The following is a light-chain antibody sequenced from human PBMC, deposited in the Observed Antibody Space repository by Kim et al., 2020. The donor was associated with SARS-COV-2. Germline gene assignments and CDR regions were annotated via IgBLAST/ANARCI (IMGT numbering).Light chain of an antibody. CDR1: QSVGNS. CDR2: ETS. CDR3: QQRYNWPLT. V-gene: IGKV3-11*01. J-gene: IGKJ4*01. Sequence: WSPGERATLACRASQSVGNSLAWFQQKPGQAPRLLIFETSNRATGIPARFSGSGSGTAFTLTISSLEPEDCAVYYCQQRYNWPLTFGGGTKVDIK.